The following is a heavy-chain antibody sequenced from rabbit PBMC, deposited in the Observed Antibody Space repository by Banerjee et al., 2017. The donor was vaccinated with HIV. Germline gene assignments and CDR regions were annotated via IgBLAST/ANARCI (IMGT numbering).Heavy chain of an antibody. Sequence: QEQLVESGGDLVKPEGSLTLTCTASGFSFSSGYWICWVRQAPGKGLEWIACIHSNGGSTYYASWAKGRFTISKTSSTTVTLQMTSLTAADTATYFCARGDIYKDDGITALWGTGTLVTVS. J-gene: IGHJ4*01. D-gene: IGHD4-2*01. V-gene: IGHV1S45*01. CDR1: GFSFSSGYW. CDR3: ARGDIYKDDGITAL. CDR2: IHSNGGST.